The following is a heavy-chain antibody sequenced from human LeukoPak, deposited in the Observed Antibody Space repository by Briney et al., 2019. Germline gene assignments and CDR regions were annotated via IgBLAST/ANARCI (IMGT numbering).Heavy chain of an antibody. V-gene: IGHV4-38-2*02. CDR2: IYPTGST. J-gene: IGHJ4*02. CDR1: GYSITSGYY. CDR3: VRQRVDF. Sequence: PSETLSLTCTVSGYSITSGYYWGWIRQPPGKGLEWIGNIYPTGSTYYNPSLKSRVTISVDTSKNQFSLNLSSVTAADTAVYYCVRQRVDFWGQGTLVTVSS. D-gene: IGHD6-25*01.